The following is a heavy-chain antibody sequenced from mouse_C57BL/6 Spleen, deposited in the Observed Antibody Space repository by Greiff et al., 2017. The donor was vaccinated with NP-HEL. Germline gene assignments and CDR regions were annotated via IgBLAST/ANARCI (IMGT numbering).Heavy chain of an antibody. CDR3: TPYGLYGSSYNAMDY. CDR1: GFNIKDYY. CDR2: IDPEDGDT. J-gene: IGHJ4*01. Sequence: EVQLVESGAELVRPGASVKLSCTASGFNIKDYYMHWVKQRPEQGLEWIGRIDPEDGDTEYAPKFQGKATMTADTSSNTAYLQLSSLTSEDTAVYYCTPYGLYGSSYNAMDYWGQGTSVTVSS. D-gene: IGHD1-1*01. V-gene: IGHV14-1*01.